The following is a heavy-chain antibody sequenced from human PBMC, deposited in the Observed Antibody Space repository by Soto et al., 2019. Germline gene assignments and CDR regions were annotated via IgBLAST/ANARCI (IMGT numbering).Heavy chain of an antibody. CDR3: ARETGEGNWNDAALDAFDI. CDR1: GYTFTSYG. J-gene: IGHJ3*02. Sequence: ASVKVSCKASGYTFTSYGISWVRQAPGQGLEWMGWISAYNGNTNYAQKLQGRVTMTTDTSTSTAYMELRSLRSDDTAVYYCARETGEGNWNDAALDAFDIWGQGTMVTVSS. D-gene: IGHD1-20*01. CDR2: ISAYNGNT. V-gene: IGHV1-18*01.